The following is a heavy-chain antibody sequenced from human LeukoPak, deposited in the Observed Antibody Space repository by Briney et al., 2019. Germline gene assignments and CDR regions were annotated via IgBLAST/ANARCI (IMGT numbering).Heavy chain of an antibody. CDR3: TREGPITGYASLDY. Sequence: GRSLRLSCTASGFTFGDYAMSWVRQAPGKGLEWVGFIRSKAYGGTTEYAASVKGRFTISRDDSKSIAYLQMNSLKTEDTAVYYCTREGPITGYASLDYWGQGTLVTVSS. J-gene: IGHJ4*02. CDR2: IRSKAYGGTT. CDR1: GFTFGDYA. D-gene: IGHD1-14*01. V-gene: IGHV3-49*04.